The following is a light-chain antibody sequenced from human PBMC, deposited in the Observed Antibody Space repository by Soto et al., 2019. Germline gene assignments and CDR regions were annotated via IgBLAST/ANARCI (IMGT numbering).Light chain of an antibody. V-gene: IGLV2-18*02. CDR2: EVS. CDR3: NSHTSSNTRV. CDR1: STDFVSYNR. Sequence: QSVLTQPPSVSGSPGQSVTISCTGTSTDFVSYNRVSWYQQPPGTAPKLIIYEVSNRPSGVSNRFSGSKSGNTASLTISGLQADDKADYYCNSHTSSNTRVFGTGTKVTVL. J-gene: IGLJ1*01.